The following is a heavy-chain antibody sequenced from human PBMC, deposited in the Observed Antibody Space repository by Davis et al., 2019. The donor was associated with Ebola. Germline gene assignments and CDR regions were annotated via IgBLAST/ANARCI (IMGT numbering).Heavy chain of an antibody. CDR1: GFSVSSNY. CDR2: ISADGSTT. CDR3: AKEIDCGGDCSSNY. V-gene: IGHV3-43*02. Sequence: GESLKISCIASGFSVSSNYFCWVRQAPGKGLEWVSLISADGSTTFYADSVKGRFTISRDNSKNSLYLQMNSLRTEDTAVYYCAKEIDCGGDCSSNYWGQGTLVTVSS. J-gene: IGHJ4*02. D-gene: IGHD2-21*02.